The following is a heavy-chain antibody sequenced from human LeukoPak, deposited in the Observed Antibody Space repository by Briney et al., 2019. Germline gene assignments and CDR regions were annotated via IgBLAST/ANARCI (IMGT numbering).Heavy chain of an antibody. CDR2: ISAYNGNT. V-gene: IGHV1-18*01. J-gene: IGHJ4*02. CDR1: GYTFTSYG. D-gene: IGHD3-16*02. CDR3: ARVIPNYDYVWGSYRTFDY. Sequence: ASVKVSCKASGYTFTSYGISWVRQAPGQGLEWMGWISAYNGNTNYAQKLQGRVTMTTDTSTSTAYVELRSLRSDDTAVYYCARVIPNYDYVWGSYRTFDYWSQGTLVTVSS.